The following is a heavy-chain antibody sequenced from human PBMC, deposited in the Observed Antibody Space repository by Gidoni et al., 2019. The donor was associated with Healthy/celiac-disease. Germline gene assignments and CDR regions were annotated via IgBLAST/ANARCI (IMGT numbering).Heavy chain of an antibody. CDR1: GFTFSSYS. J-gene: IGHJ4*02. Sequence: EVQLVESGGGLVKPGGSLRLSCAASGFTFSSYSMNWVRQAPGKGLEWVSSISSSSSYIYYADSVKGRFTISRDNAKNSLYLQMNSLRAEDTAVYYCARDHRYSYGALVWGQGTLVTVSS. CDR3: ARDHRYSYGALV. CDR2: ISSSSSYI. D-gene: IGHD5-18*01. V-gene: IGHV3-21*01.